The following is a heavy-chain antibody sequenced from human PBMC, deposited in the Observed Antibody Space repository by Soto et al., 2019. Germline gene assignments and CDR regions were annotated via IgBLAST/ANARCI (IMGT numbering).Heavy chain of an antibody. V-gene: IGHV1-69*02. CDR1: GGTFSSYT. Sequence: SVKVSCKASGGTFSSYTISWVRQAPGQGLEWMGRIIPILGIANYAQKFQGRVTITADKSTSTAYMELSSLRSEDKAVYYCARSPGYSYGDYWGQGTLVTVSS. CDR3: ARSPGYSYGDY. D-gene: IGHD5-18*01. J-gene: IGHJ4*02. CDR2: IIPILGIA.